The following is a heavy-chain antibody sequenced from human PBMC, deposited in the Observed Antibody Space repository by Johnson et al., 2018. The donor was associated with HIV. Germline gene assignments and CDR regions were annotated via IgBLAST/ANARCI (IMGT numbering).Heavy chain of an antibody. D-gene: IGHD6-6*01. V-gene: IGHV3-30*04. J-gene: IGHJ3*02. CDR2: ISYDGSNK. CDR3: ASHVGSSVGSAFDI. CDR1: GFTFSSYA. Sequence: VQLMESGGGVVQPGRSLRLSCAASGFTFSSYAMHWVRQAPGKGLEWVAVISYDGSNKYYADSVRGRFTISRDNSKNTLYLQMNSLRAEDTAVYYCASHVGSSVGSAFDIWGQGTKVTVSS.